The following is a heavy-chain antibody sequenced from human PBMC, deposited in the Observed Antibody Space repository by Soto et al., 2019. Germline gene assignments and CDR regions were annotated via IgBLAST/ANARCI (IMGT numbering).Heavy chain of an antibody. V-gene: IGHV4-34*01. Sequence: SETLSLTCAVYGGSFSGYYWSWIRQPPGKGLEWIGEVNHSGSTNYNPSLKSRVTISVDTSKNQFSLKLSSVTAADTAVYYCARDLGATHFDYWGQGTLVTVSS. J-gene: IGHJ4*02. CDR2: VNHSGST. D-gene: IGHD1-26*01. CDR3: ARDLGATHFDY. CDR1: GGSFSGYY.